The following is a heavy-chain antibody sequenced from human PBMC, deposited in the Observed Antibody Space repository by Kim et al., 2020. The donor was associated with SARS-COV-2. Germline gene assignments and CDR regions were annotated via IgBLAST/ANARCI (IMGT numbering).Heavy chain of an antibody. CDR3: ARDSVEMATIMFICEWPCLDY. J-gene: IGHJ4*02. D-gene: IGHD3-3*01. V-gene: IGHV3-30*04. CDR1: GFTFSSYA. CDR2: ISYDGSNK. Sequence: GGSLRLSCAASGFTFSSYAMHWVRQAPGKGLEWVAVISYDGSNKYYVDSVKGRFTISRDNSKNTLYLQMNSLRAEDTAVYYCARDSVEMATIMFICEWPCLDYWGQGTLFTASS.